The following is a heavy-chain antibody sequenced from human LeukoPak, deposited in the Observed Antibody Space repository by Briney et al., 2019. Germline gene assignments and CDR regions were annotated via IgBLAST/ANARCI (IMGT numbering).Heavy chain of an antibody. CDR2: IYYSGST. J-gene: IGHJ4*02. Sequence: SETLSLTCTVPGGSISSYYWSWIRQPPGKGLEWIGYIYYSGSTNYNPSLKSRVTISVDTSKNQFSLKLSSVTAADTAVYYCARSIDTYNPRSLDYWGQGTLVTVSS. CDR1: GGSISSYY. V-gene: IGHV4-59*01. CDR3: ARSIDTYNPRSLDY. D-gene: IGHD6-6*01.